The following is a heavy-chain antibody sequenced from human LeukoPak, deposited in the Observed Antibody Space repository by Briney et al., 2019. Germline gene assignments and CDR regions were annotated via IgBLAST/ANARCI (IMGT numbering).Heavy chain of an antibody. D-gene: IGHD6-13*01. Sequence: ASVKVSGKASGYTFTSYGISWVRQAPGQGLEWMGWISPHNGDTNYAQKLQGRVTMTTDTSTGTAYMELRSLRSDDTAVYYCARVRAAAGIYYLDYWGQGTLVTVSS. CDR2: ISPHNGDT. J-gene: IGHJ4*02. V-gene: IGHV1-18*01. CDR1: GYTFTSYG. CDR3: ARVRAAAGIYYLDY.